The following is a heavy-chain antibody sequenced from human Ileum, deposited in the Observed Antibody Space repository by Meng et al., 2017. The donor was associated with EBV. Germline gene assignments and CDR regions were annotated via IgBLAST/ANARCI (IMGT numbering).Heavy chain of an antibody. Sequence: LLLQDSGPGLVKPAETRSLTCSVTGGSTRSSNYCWGWTRQPPGKGLEWIQSICYTDYTYYNPSLKSRVTISADKSKNQFSLRLNSLTAADTAVYDCAMGPDYAKTGYWGQGTLVTVSS. CDR3: AMGPDYAKTGY. J-gene: IGHJ4*02. V-gene: IGHV4-39*01. CDR2: ICYTDYT. D-gene: IGHD4-17*01. CDR1: GGSTRSSNYC.